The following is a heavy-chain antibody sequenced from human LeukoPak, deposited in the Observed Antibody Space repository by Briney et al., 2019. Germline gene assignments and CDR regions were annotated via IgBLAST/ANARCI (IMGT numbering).Heavy chain of an antibody. Sequence: PGGSLRVSCTVSGFTFSNYAMNWVRQAPGRGLEWVALISYDGTNTDYADSVKGRFTISRDNPKNTMYLQMNSLRPEDAAMYYCVRERDGANSGENFHHWGQGTLVTVFS. J-gene: IGHJ1*01. D-gene: IGHD4/OR15-4a*01. V-gene: IGHV3-30-3*01. CDR3: VRERDGANSGENFHH. CDR1: GFTFSNYA. CDR2: ISYDGTNT.